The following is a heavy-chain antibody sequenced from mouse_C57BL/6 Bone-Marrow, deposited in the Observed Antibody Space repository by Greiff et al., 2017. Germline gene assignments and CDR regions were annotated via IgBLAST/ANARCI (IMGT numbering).Heavy chain of an antibody. CDR2: IDPETGGT. CDR3: TRRKIWLLLWYFDV. Sequence: QVQLQQSGAELVRPGASVTLSCKASGYTFTDYAMHWVKQTPVHGLEWIGAIDPETGGTAYNQKFKGKAILTADKSSSTAYMELRSLTSEDSAVYYGTRRKIWLLLWYFDVWGTGTTVTVSS. V-gene: IGHV1-15*01. D-gene: IGHD2-3*01. J-gene: IGHJ1*03. CDR1: GYTFTDYA.